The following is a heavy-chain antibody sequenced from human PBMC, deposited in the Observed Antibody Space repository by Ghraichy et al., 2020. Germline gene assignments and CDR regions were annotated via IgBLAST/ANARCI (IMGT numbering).Heavy chain of an antibody. J-gene: IGHJ4*02. V-gene: IGHV3-23*01. D-gene: IGHD2-8*01. CDR2: ISGSGGST. Sequence: GGSLRLSCAASGFTFSSYAMSWVRQAPGKGLEWVSAISGSGGSTYYADSVKGRFTISRDNSKNTLYLQMNSLRAEDTAVYYCAKDLWDCTNGVCLGSDYWGQGTLVTVSS. CDR1: GFTFSSYA. CDR3: AKDLWDCTNGVCLGSDY.